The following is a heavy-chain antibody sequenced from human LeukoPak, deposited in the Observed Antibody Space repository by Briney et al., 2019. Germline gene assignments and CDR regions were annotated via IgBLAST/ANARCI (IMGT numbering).Heavy chain of an antibody. CDR3: ARGFVVYDFWSGYSNGGYFDY. Sequence: SETLPLTCAVYGGSFSGYYWSWLRQPPGKGLEWIGEINHSGSTNYNPSLTSRVTISVDTSKNQFSLKLSSVTAADTAVYYCARGFVVYDFWSGYSNGGYFDYWGQGTLVTVSS. J-gene: IGHJ4*02. D-gene: IGHD3-3*01. V-gene: IGHV4-34*01. CDR1: GGSFSGYY. CDR2: INHSGST.